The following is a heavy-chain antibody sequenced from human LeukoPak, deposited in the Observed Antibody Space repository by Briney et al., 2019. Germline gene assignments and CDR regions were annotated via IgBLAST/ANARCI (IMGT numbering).Heavy chain of an antibody. CDR1: GYTFTSYY. D-gene: IGHD3-9*01. Sequence: ASVKVSCKASGYTFTSYYMHWVRQAPGQGLEWMGIINPSGGSTSYAQKFQGRVTMTRSTSISTAYMELSSLRSEDTAVYYCARGWLRWFDPWGQGTLVTVSS. V-gene: IGHV1-46*01. CDR3: ARGWLRWFDP. CDR2: INPSGGST. J-gene: IGHJ5*02.